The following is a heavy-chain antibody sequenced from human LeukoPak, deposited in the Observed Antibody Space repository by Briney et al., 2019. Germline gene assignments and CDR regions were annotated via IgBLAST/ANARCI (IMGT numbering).Heavy chain of an antibody. J-gene: IGHJ6*03. CDR3: ARAAPSYYYYMDV. CDR2: IYYSGST. V-gene: IGHV4-59*08. D-gene: IGHD6-25*01. Sequence: SETLSLTCTVSGGSISSYYWSWIRQPPGKGLEWIGYIYYSGSTNYNPSLKSRVTIAVDTSKNQFSLNLSSVTAADTAIYYCARAAPSYYYYMDVWGKGTTVTVSS. CDR1: GGSISSYY.